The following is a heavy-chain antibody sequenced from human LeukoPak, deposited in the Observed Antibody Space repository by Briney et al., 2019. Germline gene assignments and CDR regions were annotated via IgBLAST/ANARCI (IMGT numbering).Heavy chain of an antibody. J-gene: IGHJ4*02. CDR2: IKSKTDGGTT. V-gene: IGHV3-15*01. CDR3: ARGPPMYSYGSSAYHYDYFEY. CDR1: GFTFSNAW. Sequence: PGGSLRLSCAASGFTFSNAWMSWVRQAPGKGLEWVGRIKSKTDGGTTDYAAPVKGRFTISRDDSKNTLYLQMNSLKTEDTAVYYCARGPPMYSYGSSAYHYDYFEYWGQGTLVTVSS. D-gene: IGHD3-22*01.